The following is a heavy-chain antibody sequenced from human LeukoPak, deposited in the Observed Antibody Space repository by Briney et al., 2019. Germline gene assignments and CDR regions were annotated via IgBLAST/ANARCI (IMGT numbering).Heavy chain of an antibody. CDR2: ISSSGSTI. D-gene: IGHD3-10*01. Sequence: PGGSLRLSCTASGFTFNNYEINWVRQAPGKGLEWISYISSSGSTIFYADSVKGIFTISRDNAKNSLYLQMNGLRAEDTAIYYCARERYFYASRGIDYWGQGTLVTVSS. V-gene: IGHV3-48*03. CDR1: GFTFNNYE. CDR3: ARERYFYASRGIDY. J-gene: IGHJ4*02.